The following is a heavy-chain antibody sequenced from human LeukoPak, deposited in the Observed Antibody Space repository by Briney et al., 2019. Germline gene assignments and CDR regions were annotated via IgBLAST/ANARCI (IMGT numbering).Heavy chain of an antibody. V-gene: IGHV4-39*01. D-gene: IGHD5-18*01. CDR2: IYYSGST. Sequence: SETLSLTCTVSGGSISSSSYYWGWIRQPPGKGLEWIGSIYYSGSTYYNPSLKSRVTVSVDTSKNQFSLKLSSVTAADTAVYYCARRRTDAAMVRAFDYWGQGTLVTVSS. J-gene: IGHJ4*02. CDR3: ARRRTDAAMVRAFDY. CDR1: GGSISSSSYY.